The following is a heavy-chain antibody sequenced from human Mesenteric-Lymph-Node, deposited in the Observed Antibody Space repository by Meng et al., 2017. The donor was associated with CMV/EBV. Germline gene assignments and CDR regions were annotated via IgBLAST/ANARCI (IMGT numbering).Heavy chain of an antibody. V-gene: IGHV4-34*01. J-gene: IGHJ4*02. CDR3: ATTGLWQQLVPD. D-gene: IGHD6-13*01. CDR1: GGSFSGYY. Sequence: SETLSLTCAVYGGSFSGYYWSWIRQPPGKGLEWIGEINHSGSTNYNPSLKNRVTISVDTSKNQSSLKLSSVTAADTAVYYCATTGLWQQLVPDWGQGTLVTVSS. CDR2: INHSGST.